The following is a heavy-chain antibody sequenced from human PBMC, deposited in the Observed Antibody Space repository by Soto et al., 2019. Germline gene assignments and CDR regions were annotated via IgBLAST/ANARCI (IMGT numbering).Heavy chain of an antibody. CDR2: IKNDGSEQ. D-gene: IGHD3-10*01. CDR1: GFTFRVYY. Sequence: GGSLRLSCAASGFTFRVYYMTWVRQAPGKGLEWVASIKNDGSEQYYIDSVKGRFTISRDNAKNSLYLQMNNLRAGDTALYYCSRENWFQDYWGQGTLVTVSS. J-gene: IGHJ4*02. CDR3: SRENWFQDY. V-gene: IGHV3-7*03.